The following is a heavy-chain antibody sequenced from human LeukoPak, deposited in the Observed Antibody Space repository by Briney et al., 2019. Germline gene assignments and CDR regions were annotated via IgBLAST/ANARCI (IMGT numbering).Heavy chain of an antibody. CDR1: GFTFSSYA. D-gene: IGHD4-23*01. CDR2: ISGSGGST. CDR3: AHTDYGGFQVDY. Sequence: GGSLRLSCAASGFTFSSYAMSWVRQAPGKGLGWVSAISGSGGSTYYADSVKGRFTISRDNSKNTLYLQMNSLRAEDTAVYYCAHTDYGGFQVDYWGQGTLVTVSS. V-gene: IGHV3-23*01. J-gene: IGHJ4*02.